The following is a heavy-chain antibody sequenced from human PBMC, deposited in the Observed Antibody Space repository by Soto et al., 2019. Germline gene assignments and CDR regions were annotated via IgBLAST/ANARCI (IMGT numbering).Heavy chain of an antibody. CDR2: INAGNGNT. D-gene: IGHD4-17*01. J-gene: IGHJ4*02. CDR3: ARFSSQVDYDETTH. CDR1: GYTFTSYP. V-gene: IGHV1-3*01. Sequence: GASVKVSCKASGYTFTSYPMHWVRQAPGQRLEWMGWINAGNGNTKYSQKFQGRVTITRDTSASTDYMELSSLRSEDTAVYYCARFSSQVDYDETTHWGQGTLVTVYS.